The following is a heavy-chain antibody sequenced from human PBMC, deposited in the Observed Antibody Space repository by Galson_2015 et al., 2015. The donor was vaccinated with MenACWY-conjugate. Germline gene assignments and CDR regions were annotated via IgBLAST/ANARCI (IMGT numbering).Heavy chain of an antibody. D-gene: IGHD2-15*01. Sequence: SVKVSCKASGYSVTSHYIHWVRQAPGQGLEWMGLINPNGGITIYAQKFQGRVTVARDTSTSTVFLELSSLTSDDTAVYYCARDGTSFCCRETCHSSDAFDVWGQGTMVTVSS. J-gene: IGHJ3*01. CDR1: GYSVTSHY. V-gene: IGHV1-46*01. CDR3: ARDGTSFCCRETCHSSDAFDV. CDR2: INPNGGIT.